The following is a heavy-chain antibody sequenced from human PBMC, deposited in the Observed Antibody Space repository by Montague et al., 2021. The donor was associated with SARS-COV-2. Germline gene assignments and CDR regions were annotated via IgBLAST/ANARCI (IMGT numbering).Heavy chain of an antibody. CDR2: FYYSGST. CDR1: GGSISSYY. Sequence: SETLSLTCTVSGGSISSYYWSWIRRPPGKGLEWIGYFYYSGSTNYNPSLKSRVTISVDTSKNQFSLKLTSVTAADTAVYFCARVYYDISAMDVWGQGTTVTVSS. J-gene: IGHJ6*02. V-gene: IGHV4-59*01. D-gene: IGHD3-9*01. CDR3: ARVYYDISAMDV.